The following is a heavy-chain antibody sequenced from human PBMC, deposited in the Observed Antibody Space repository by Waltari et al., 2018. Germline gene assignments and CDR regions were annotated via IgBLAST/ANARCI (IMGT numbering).Heavy chain of an antibody. D-gene: IGHD3-22*01. J-gene: IGHJ4*02. Sequence: QVQLQQWGAGLLTPSETLSLTCAVYGGSLSGYYWSWLRQPPGKGLEWIGEINHSGSTNYNPSLKSRVTISVDTSKNQFSLKLSSVTAADTAVYYCARGPGVSSAAGADYWGQGTLVTVSS. V-gene: IGHV4-34*01. CDR3: ARGPGVSSAAGADY. CDR2: INHSGST. CDR1: GGSLSGYY.